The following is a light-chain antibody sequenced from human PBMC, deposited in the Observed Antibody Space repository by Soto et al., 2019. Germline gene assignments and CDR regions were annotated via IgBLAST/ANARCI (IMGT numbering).Light chain of an antibody. J-gene: IGKJ1*01. Sequence: TQSPSTLSASVGDRVIITCRASQSPSTWLAWYQQKPGQAPRLLIYGTSTRPPGIPDRFSGSGSGTDFTLTISRLEPEDFAVYYCQHYGRSPPWTFGQGTKVDIK. CDR2: GTS. CDR3: QHYGRSPPWT. V-gene: IGKV3-20*01. CDR1: QSPSTW.